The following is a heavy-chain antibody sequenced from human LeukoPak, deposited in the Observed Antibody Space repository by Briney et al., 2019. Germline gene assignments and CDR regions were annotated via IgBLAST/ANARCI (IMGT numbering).Heavy chain of an antibody. Sequence: PGRSLRLSCAASGFTFSSHAMHWVRQAPGKGLEWVTVIQYDGSSQYYADSVRGRFTVSRDNSKNTLCLQMSSLRAEDTAIYYCARDVTGSYTVDYWGQGTLVTVSS. CDR3: ARDVTGSYTVDY. CDR1: GFTFSSHA. D-gene: IGHD1-26*01. V-gene: IGHV3-30*04. J-gene: IGHJ4*02. CDR2: IQYDGSSQ.